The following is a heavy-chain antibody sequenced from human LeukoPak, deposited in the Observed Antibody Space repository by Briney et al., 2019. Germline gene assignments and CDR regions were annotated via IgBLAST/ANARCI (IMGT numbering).Heavy chain of an antibody. V-gene: IGHV1-2*02. CDR2: INPNSGGT. CDR1: GYTFTGYY. D-gene: IGHD6-19*01. CDR3: AREGLSVAGKGRRFDP. Sequence: GASVKVSCKASGYTFTGYYMHWVRQAPGQGLEWMGWINPNSGGTNYAQKFQGRVTMTRDTSISTAYMELSRLRSDDTAVYYCAREGLSVAGKGRRFDPWGQGTLVTVSS. J-gene: IGHJ5*02.